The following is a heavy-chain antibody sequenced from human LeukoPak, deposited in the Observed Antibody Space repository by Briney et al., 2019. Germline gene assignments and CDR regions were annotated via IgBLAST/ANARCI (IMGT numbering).Heavy chain of an antibody. J-gene: IGHJ5*02. CDR3: ARGYSSSWYVWFDP. CDR2: VSASSDI. Sequence: GGSLRLSCAASGFTFSSYTMNWVRQAPGKGLQWVSTVSASSDIHYSDSVKGRFTISRDNSKNTLYLQMNSLRAEDTAVYYCARGYSSSWYVWFDPWGQGTLVTVSS. CDR1: GFTFSSYT. V-gene: IGHV3-21*04. D-gene: IGHD6-13*01.